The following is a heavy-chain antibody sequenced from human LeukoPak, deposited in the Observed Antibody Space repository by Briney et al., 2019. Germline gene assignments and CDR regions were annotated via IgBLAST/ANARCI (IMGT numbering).Heavy chain of an antibody. V-gene: IGHV3-48*04. D-gene: IGHD3-10*01. CDR2: ISGSSTSI. CDR1: GFTFSSSS. Sequence: GGSLRLSCAASGFTFSSSSMNWVRQAPGKGLEWVSYISGSSTSIYYADSVKGRFTISRDNAKNSLYLQMNSLRAEDTAVYYCARDGFRLYYGSADYYYGMDVWGQGTTVTVSS. J-gene: IGHJ6*02. CDR3: ARDGFRLYYGSADYYYGMDV.